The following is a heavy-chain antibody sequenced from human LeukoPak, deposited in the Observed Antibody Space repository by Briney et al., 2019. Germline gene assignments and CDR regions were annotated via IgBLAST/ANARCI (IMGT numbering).Heavy chain of an antibody. V-gene: IGHV3-48*04. CDR1: GFTFSSYA. CDR2: INIGGTNT. Sequence: GGSLRLSCEASGFTFSSYAMSWVRQAPGKGLEWLSYINIGGTNTHYADSVKGRFTISRDNAKKSLYLEMNNLKAEDTAVYYCATDGAGFDTWGQGVLVTVSS. CDR3: ATDGAGFDT. J-gene: IGHJ5*02.